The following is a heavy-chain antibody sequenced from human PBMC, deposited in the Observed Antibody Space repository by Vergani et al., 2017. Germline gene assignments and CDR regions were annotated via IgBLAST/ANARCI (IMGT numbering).Heavy chain of an antibody. J-gene: IGHJ3*01. V-gene: IGHV4-61*02. CDR3: ARDNKQLRPSAFDL. CDR1: GASINNDFYY. CDR2: IYVSGIT. Sequence: QVQLQESGPGLVKPSQTLSLTCTVSGASINNDFYYWHWIRQPAGKGLEWIGRIYVSGITDYNSSLQTRVSMSVEPSKNQFSLTLNSVTAEDTAVYYCARDNKQLRPSAFDLWGQGTLVTVSS. D-gene: IGHD4-23*01.